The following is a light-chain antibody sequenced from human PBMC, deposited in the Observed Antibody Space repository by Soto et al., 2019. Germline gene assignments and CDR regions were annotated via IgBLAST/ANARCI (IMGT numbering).Light chain of an antibody. Sequence: DVVMTQSPLSLPVTLGQPASISCRSSQSLAYSDGNTYLNWFLQRPGQSPRRLIYKVSNRDSGVPDRFSGSGSGTDFTLKISRVEAEDVGVYYCVQGTHWPRTFGQGTQVEIK. CDR2: KVS. CDR3: VQGTHWPRT. CDR1: QSLAYSDGNTY. V-gene: IGKV2-30*01. J-gene: IGKJ1*01.